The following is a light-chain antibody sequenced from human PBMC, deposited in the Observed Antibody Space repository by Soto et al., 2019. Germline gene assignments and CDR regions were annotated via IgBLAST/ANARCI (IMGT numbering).Light chain of an antibody. J-gene: IGKJ1*01. CDR2: GAS. CDR3: HQYKNWPGT. Sequence: EIVLTHSPGTLSLSPVERATLSFRSSQSVSSSYLAWYQQKPGQAPRLLIYGASSRATGIPAIFSGGGSGTEFTLTISSLQTEDFAVYYCHQYKNWPGTFGQGTKVDIK. CDR1: QSVSSSY. V-gene: IGKV3-20*01.